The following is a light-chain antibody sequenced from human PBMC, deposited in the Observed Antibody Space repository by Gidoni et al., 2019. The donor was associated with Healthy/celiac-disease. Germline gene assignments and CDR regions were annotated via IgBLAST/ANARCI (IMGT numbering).Light chain of an antibody. J-gene: IGKJ1*01. Sequence: DIVMTQSPDSLAVSLGERATINCKSSQSVLYSSNNKNYLAWYQQKPGQPPKLLIYWASTRESGVPDRISGSGSGTDFTLTISSLQAEDVAVYYCQQQYSIPQTFGQGTKVEIK. CDR1: QSVLYSSNNKNY. V-gene: IGKV4-1*01. CDR3: QQQYSIPQT. CDR2: WAS.